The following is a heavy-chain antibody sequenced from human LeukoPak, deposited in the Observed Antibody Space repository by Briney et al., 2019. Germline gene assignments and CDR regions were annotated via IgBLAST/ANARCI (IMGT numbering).Heavy chain of an antibody. Sequence: GASVKVSCKASGYTFTSYGISWVRQAPGQGLEWMGWISAYNGDTIYAQNVQGRVTMTTDTSTTTAYMELRSLTSDDTAVYYCAREDYAHPLAYWGQGTLVTVSS. CDR2: ISAYNGDT. V-gene: IGHV1-18*01. CDR3: AREDYAHPLAY. D-gene: IGHD2-2*01. CDR1: GYTFTSYG. J-gene: IGHJ4*02.